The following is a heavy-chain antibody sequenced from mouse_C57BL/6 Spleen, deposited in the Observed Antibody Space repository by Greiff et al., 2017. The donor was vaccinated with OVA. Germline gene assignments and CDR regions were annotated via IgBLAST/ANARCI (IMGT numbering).Heavy chain of an antibody. V-gene: IGHV14-4*01. J-gene: IGHJ2*01. CDR1: GFNIKDDY. CDR2: IDPENGDT. Sequence: EVQLQQSGAELVRPRASVKLSCTASGFNIKDDYMHWVKQRPEQGLEWIGWIDPENGDTEYASKFQGKATITADTSSNTAYLQLSSLTSEDTAVYYCTTVDFDYWGQGTTLTVSS. CDR3: TTVDFDY.